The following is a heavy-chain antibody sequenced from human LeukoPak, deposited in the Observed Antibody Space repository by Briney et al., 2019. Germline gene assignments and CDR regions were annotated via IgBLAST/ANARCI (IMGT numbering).Heavy chain of an antibody. D-gene: IGHD1-26*01. Sequence: ASVKVSCKASGGTFSSYAISWVRQAPGQGLEWMGGIIPIFGTANYAQKFQGRVTITADESTSTAYMELSSLRSEDTAVYYCAREKSGIVYYFDYWGQGTLVTVSS. CDR1: GGTFSSYA. V-gene: IGHV1-69*13. CDR2: IIPIFGTA. J-gene: IGHJ4*02. CDR3: AREKSGIVYYFDY.